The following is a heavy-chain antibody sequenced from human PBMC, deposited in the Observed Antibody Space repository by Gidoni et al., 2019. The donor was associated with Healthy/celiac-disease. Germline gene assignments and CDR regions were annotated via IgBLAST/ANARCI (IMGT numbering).Heavy chain of an antibody. CDR1: GFTFDDYA. J-gene: IGHJ3*02. CDR3: AKDDYSSGWYWGAFDI. CDR2: ISWNSGSI. Sequence: EVQLVESGGGLVQPGRSLRLSCAASGFTFDDYAMHWVRQAPGKGLEWVSGISWNSGSIGYADSVKGRFTISRDNAKNSLYLQMNSLRAEDTALYYCAKDDYSSGWYWGAFDIWGQGTMVTVSS. D-gene: IGHD6-19*01. V-gene: IGHV3-9*01.